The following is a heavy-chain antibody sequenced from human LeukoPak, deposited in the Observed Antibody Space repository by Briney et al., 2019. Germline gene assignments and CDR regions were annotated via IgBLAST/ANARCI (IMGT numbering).Heavy chain of an antibody. Sequence: ASVKVSCKVSGYTLTELSMHWVRQAPGKGLEWMGGFDPEDGETIYAQKFQGRVTMTEDTSTDTAYMELSSLRSEDTAVYYCATVARCSSTSCYGPDDYYFDYWGQGTLVTVSS. V-gene: IGHV1-24*01. CDR1: GYTLTELS. CDR2: FDPEDGET. D-gene: IGHD2-2*01. J-gene: IGHJ4*02. CDR3: ATVARCSSTSCYGPDDYYFDY.